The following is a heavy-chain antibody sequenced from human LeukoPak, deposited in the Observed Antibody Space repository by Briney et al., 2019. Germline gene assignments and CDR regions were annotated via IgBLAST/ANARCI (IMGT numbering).Heavy chain of an antibody. J-gene: IGHJ4*02. CDR1: GYTFTSYG. D-gene: IGHD4-17*01. CDR2: ISAYNGNT. Sequence: ASVKVSCKASGYTFTSYGISWVRQAPGQGLEWMGWISAYNGNTNYAQKLQGRVTMTTDTSTSTAYMELRSLRSDDTAVYYCARVNYGDYGGPIFDYWGQGTLVTVPS. V-gene: IGHV1-18*01. CDR3: ARVNYGDYGGPIFDY.